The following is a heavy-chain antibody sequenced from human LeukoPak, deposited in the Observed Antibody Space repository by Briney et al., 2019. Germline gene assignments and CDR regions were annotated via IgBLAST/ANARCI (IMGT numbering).Heavy chain of an antibody. CDR3: ARESTYGDYAY. Sequence: PSETLSLTCTVSGYSISSGYYWGWIRQPPGKGLEWIGSIYHSGSTYYNPSLKSRVTISVDTSKNQFSLKLTSVTAADTAVYYCARESTYGDYAYWGQGTLVTVSS. J-gene: IGHJ4*02. CDR1: GYSISSGYY. D-gene: IGHD4-17*01. CDR2: IYHSGST. V-gene: IGHV4-38-2*02.